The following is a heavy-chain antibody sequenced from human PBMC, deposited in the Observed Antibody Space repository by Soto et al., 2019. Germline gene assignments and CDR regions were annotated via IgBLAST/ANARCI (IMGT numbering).Heavy chain of an antibody. J-gene: IGHJ4*02. V-gene: IGHV3-23*01. CDR2: ISGSGGST. Sequence: EVQLLESGGGLVQPGGSLRLSRAASGFTFSNYAMSWVRQARGKGLEWVAAISGSGGSTYYADSVKGRFTISRDNSKNTLYLQMNSLRAEDTAIYYSAKGVSSGWSYFDYWGQGTLVTVSS. D-gene: IGHD6-19*01. CDR3: AKGVSSGWSYFDY. CDR1: GFTFSNYA.